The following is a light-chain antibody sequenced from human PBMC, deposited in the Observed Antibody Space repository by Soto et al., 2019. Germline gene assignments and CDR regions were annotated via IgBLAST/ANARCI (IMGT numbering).Light chain of an antibody. V-gene: IGKV3-11*01. CDR2: DAS. CDR1: QSISSY. J-gene: IGKJ1*01. CDR3: QQRHDWPWT. Sequence: EIVLTQSPATLSLSPGERATLSCRASQSISSYLAWYQQKPGQAPRLLIYDASNRATGIPARFSGTGSGTDIILTISSLEPEDFAVYYCQQRHDWPWTFGRGTKVEIK.